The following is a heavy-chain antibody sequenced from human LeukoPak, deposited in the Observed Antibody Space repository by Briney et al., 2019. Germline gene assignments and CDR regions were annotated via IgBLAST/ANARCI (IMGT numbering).Heavy chain of an antibody. CDR3: ARDKRLRDPFIDY. Sequence: SETLSLTCAVSGGSISSSNWWSWVRQPPGKGLEWIGEIYHSGSTNYNPSLKSRVTISVDKSKNQFSLKLSSVTAADTAVYYCARDKRLRDPFIDYWGQGTLVTVSS. CDR1: GGSISSSNW. V-gene: IGHV4-4*02. CDR2: IYHSGST. D-gene: IGHD5-12*01. J-gene: IGHJ4*02.